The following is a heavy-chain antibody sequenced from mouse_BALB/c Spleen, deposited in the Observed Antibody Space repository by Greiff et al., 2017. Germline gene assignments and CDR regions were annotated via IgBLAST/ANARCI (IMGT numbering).Heavy chain of an antibody. CDR2: INPSTGYT. D-gene: IGHD1-2*01. J-gene: IGHJ3*01. Sequence: VKLMESGAELAKPGASVKMSCKASGYTFTSYWMHWVKQRPGQGLEWIGYINPSTGYTEYNQKFKDKATLTADKSSSTAYMQLSSLTSEDSAVYYCAEGTTATAWFAYWGQGTLVTVSA. CDR3: AEGTTATAWFAY. V-gene: IGHV1-7*01. CDR1: GYTFTSYW.